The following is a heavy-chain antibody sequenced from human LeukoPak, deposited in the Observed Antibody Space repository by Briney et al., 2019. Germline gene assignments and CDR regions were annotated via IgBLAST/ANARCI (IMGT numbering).Heavy chain of an antibody. CDR2: IYSSGTT. J-gene: IGHJ4*02. V-gene: IGHV4-59*12. Sequence: PSETLSLTCTVSGGSISGYYWSWIRQPPGKGLEWIGYIYSSGTTNYNPSLKSRVTMSVDKSKNQFSLKLSSVTAADTAVYYCATYFYGEYGSYYFDYWGQGTLVTVSS. CDR3: ATYFYGEYGSYYFDY. CDR1: GGSISGYY. D-gene: IGHD4-17*01.